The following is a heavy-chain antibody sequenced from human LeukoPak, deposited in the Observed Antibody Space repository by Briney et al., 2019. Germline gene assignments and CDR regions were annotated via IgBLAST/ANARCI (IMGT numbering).Heavy chain of an antibody. J-gene: IGHJ6*02. CDR1: GFTFSNYA. CDR2: ISSNGGST. D-gene: IGHD3/OR15-3a*01. CDR3: VKGTGTKYYYYGMDV. Sequence: GGSLRLSCPASGFTFSNYAMHWVRQAPGKGLEYVSAISSNGGSTYYADSVKGRFSISRDNSKNTLYFQMSSLRAEDTAVYYCVKGTGTKYYYYGMDVWGQGTTVTVSS. V-gene: IGHV3-64D*06.